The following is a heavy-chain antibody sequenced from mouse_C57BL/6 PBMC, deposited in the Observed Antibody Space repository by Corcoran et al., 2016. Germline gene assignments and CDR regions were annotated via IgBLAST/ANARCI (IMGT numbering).Heavy chain of an antibody. V-gene: IGHV9-3*01. CDR1: GYTFTTYG. CDR2: INTYSGVP. Sequence: QIQLVQSGPELKKPGETVKISCKASGYTFTTYGMSWVKQAPGKGLKWMGWINTYSGVPTYADDFKGRFAFSLETSASTAYLQINNLKNEDTATYFCARCPYWYFDVWGTGTTVTVSS. CDR3: ARCPYWYFDV. J-gene: IGHJ1*03.